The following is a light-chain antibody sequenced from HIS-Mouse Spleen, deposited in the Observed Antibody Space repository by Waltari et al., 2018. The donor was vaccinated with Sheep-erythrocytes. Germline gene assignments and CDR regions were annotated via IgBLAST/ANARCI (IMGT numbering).Light chain of an antibody. Sequence: QSVLTQPPSVSGAPGQRVTIPCTGSSANIRAGYDVHWYQQLPGTAPKLLIYGNSNRPSGVPDRFSGSKSGTSASLAITGLQAEDEADYYCQSYDSSLSAVVFGGGTKLTVL. J-gene: IGLJ2*01. CDR2: GNS. CDR1: SANIRAGYD. CDR3: QSYDSSLSAVV. V-gene: IGLV1-40*01.